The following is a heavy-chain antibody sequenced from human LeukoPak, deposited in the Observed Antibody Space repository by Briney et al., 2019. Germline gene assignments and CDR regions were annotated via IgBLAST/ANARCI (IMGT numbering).Heavy chain of an antibody. CDR2: IYYSGST. Sequence: SQTLSLTCTVSGGSISSSSYYWGWIRQPPGKGLEWIGSIYYSGSTDYNPSLKSRVTISVDTSKNQFSLKLSSVTAADTAVYYCARGKVATAVDYWGQGTLVTVSS. CDR1: GGSISSSSYY. CDR3: ARGKVATAVDY. J-gene: IGHJ4*02. D-gene: IGHD5-12*01. V-gene: IGHV4-39*07.